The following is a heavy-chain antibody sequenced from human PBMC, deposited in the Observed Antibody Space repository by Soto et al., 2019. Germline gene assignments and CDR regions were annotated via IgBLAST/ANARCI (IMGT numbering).Heavy chain of an antibody. CDR1: RGTFSSYA. J-gene: IGHJ6*02. Sequence: SVKVCCKASRGTFSSYAISWVRQATGQGLEWMGGIIPIFGTANYAQKFQGRVTITADESTSTAYMELSSLRSEDTAVYYCARGYYDTSGYYTRGYHGMDVWRQGTTVTVSS. CDR3: ARGYYDTSGYYTRGYHGMDV. CDR2: IIPIFGTA. D-gene: IGHD3-22*01. V-gene: IGHV1-69*13.